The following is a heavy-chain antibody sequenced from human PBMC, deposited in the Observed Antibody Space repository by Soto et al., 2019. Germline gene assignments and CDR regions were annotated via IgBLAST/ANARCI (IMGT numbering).Heavy chain of an antibody. V-gene: IGHV4-39*01. CDR1: GGSMSTTGSY. CDR3: ARHFMTTVTEYYFDP. D-gene: IGHD4-17*01. J-gene: IGHJ4*02. CDR2: IYYSGDT. Sequence: SETLSLTCTVSGGSMSTTGSYWGWVRQPPGKGLEWIGSIYYSGDTFDSPSLSSRVTTSVDTSKKQFSLRLSSVTAADTAVYYCARHFMTTVTEYYFDPWGQGTLVTVSS.